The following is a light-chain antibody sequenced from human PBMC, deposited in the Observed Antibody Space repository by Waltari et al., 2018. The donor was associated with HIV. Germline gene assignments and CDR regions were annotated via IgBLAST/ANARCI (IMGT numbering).Light chain of an antibody. CDR1: EDINNF. V-gene: IGKV1-9*01. J-gene: IGKJ2*01. CDR2: AAS. Sequence: GDRVTITCRASEDINNFLGWYQQKPGVAPKLLIYAASTLEDEVPPRFSGSGSGTDFTLTISSLQPEDFATYFCQQLNTYPPDTFGPGTKLEI. CDR3: QQLNTYPPDT.